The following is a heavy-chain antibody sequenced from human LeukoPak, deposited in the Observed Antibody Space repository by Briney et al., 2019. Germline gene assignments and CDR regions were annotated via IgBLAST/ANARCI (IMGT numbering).Heavy chain of an antibody. V-gene: IGHV3-21*04. J-gene: IGHJ3*02. CDR1: GFTFSSYS. CDR2: ISSSSSYI. CDR3: AKDRGAFDI. Sequence: PGGSLRLSCAASGFTFSSYSMNWVRQAPGKGLEWVSFISSSSSYIYYADSVKGRFTISRDNAKNSLCLQMNSLRAEDTAVYYCAKDRGAFDIWGQGTMVTVSS.